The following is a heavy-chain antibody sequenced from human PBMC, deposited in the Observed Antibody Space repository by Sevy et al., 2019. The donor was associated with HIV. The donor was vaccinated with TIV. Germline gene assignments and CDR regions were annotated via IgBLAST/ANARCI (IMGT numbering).Heavy chain of an antibody. CDR2: MSHDGNDK. CDR1: GFTLSDYD. CDR3: ARLFTCGGDCYYLDH. Sequence: GGSLRLSCPGSGFTLSDYDMHWVRQAPGKGLEWVAVMSHDGNDKNYAASVKVRFTISRDNFKNTLYLQMNSLRVEDTAIYFCARLFTCGGDCYYLDHWGQGALVTVSS. J-gene: IGHJ4*02. V-gene: IGHV3-30*04. D-gene: IGHD2-21*02.